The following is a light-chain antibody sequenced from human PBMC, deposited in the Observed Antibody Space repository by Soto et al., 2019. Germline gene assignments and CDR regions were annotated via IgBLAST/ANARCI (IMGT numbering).Light chain of an antibody. CDR3: QKYSSSPRT. V-gene: IGKV1-8*01. CDR1: QGISSY. J-gene: IGKJ1*01. Sequence: AIRMTQSPSSLSASTGDRVTITCRASQGISSYLAWYQQKPGKAPKLLIYAASTLQSGVPSRFSGSGSGTDFTLTLSCLPSEDFATYYCQKYSSSPRTFGQGTKVEIK. CDR2: AAS.